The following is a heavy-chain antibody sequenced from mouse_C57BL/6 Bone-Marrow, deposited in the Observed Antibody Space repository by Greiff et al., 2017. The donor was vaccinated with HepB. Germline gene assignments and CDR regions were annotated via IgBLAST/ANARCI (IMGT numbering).Heavy chain of an antibody. CDR2: INPNNGGT. J-gene: IGHJ3*01. V-gene: IGHV1-26*01. D-gene: IGHD1-1*01. Sequence: VQLQQSGPELVKPGASVKISCKASGYTFTDYYMNWVKQSHGKSLEWIGDINPNNGGTSYNQKFKGKATLTVDKSSSTAYMDLRSLTSEDSAVYYCACTTGLAYWGQGTLVTVSA. CDR1: GYTFTDYY. CDR3: ACTTGLAY.